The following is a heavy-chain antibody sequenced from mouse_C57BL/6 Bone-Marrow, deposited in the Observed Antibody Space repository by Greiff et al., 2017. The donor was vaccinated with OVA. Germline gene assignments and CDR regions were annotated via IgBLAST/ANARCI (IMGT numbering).Heavy chain of an antibody. J-gene: IGHJ3*01. V-gene: IGHV1-69*01. CDR3: ARDSGSSTFAY. CDR1: GYTFTSYW. D-gene: IGHD1-1*01. CDR2: IDPSDSYT. Sequence: QVQLQQPGAELVMPGASVKLSCKASGYTFTSYWMHWVKQRPGQGLEWIGEIDPSDSYTNYNQKFKGKSTLTVDKSSSTAYMQLSSLTSEDSAVYYCARDSGSSTFAYWGQGTLVTVSA.